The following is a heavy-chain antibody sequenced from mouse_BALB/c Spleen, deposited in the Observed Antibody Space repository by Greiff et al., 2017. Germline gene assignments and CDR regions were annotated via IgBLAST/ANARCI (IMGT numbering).Heavy chain of an antibody. D-gene: IGHD4-1*01. CDR2: ISTYYGDA. J-gene: IGHJ4*01. V-gene: IGHV1-67*01. CDR1: GYTFTDYA. CDR3: ARSTNWDNYYAMDY. Sequence: VKLMESGPELVRPGVSVKISCKGSGYTFTDYAMHWVKQSHAKSLEWIGVISTYYGDASYNQKFKGKATMTVDKSSSTAYMELARLTSEDSAIYYCARSTNWDNYYAMDYWGQGTSVTVSS.